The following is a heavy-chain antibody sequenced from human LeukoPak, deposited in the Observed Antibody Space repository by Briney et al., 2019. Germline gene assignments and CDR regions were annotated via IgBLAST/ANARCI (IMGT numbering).Heavy chain of an antibody. J-gene: IGHJ4*02. CDR2: IGNVGGAI. Sequence: PGGSLRLSCAASGFTFSDYYMIWIRQAPGKGLEWVSYIGNVGGAIYYADSVRGRFTISRDNAKNSLYLRMSSLRVEDTAVYYCARGEGYYASGSYYIDYWGQGTLVTVSS. D-gene: IGHD3-10*01. CDR1: GFTFSDYY. V-gene: IGHV3-11*04. CDR3: ARGEGYYASGSYYIDY.